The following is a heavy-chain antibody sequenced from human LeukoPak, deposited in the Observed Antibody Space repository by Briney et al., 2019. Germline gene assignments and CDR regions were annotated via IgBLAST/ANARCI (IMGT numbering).Heavy chain of an antibody. D-gene: IGHD2-21*02. CDR2: ISRTGNIV. J-gene: IGHJ4*02. V-gene: IGHV3-48*02. CDR1: GFTFSSHW. Sequence: PGGSLRLSCAASGFTFSSHWMSWVRQAPGKGLEWVSYISRTGNIVYYADSVKGRFTISRDNAKDSLFLQMDSLRDEDTAVYYCANLTHWGQGILVTVSS. CDR3: ANLTH.